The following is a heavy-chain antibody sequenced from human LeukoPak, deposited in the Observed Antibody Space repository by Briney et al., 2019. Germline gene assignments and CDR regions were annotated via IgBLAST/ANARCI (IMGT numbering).Heavy chain of an antibody. J-gene: IGHJ4*02. CDR1: GFTFSSYG. CDR2: IRYDGSNK. V-gene: IGHV3-30*02. Sequence: GGSLRLSCAVSGFTFSSYGMHWVRQAPGKGLEWVAFIRYDGSNKYYADSVKGRFTISRDNSKNTLYLQMNSLRAEDTAVYYCAKPYYYGSGSNQDYWGQGTLVTVSS. D-gene: IGHD3-10*01. CDR3: AKPYYYGSGSNQDY.